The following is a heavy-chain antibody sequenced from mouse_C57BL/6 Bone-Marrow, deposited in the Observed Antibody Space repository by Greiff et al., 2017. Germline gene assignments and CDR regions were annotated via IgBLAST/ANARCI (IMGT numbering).Heavy chain of an antibody. J-gene: IGHJ3*01. CDR2: IDPSDSYT. CDR1: GYTFTSYW. D-gene: IGHD4-1*01. CDR3: ASPLWDQFAY. V-gene: IGHV1-50*01. Sequence: QVQLQQPGAELVKPGASVKLSCKASGYTFTSYWMQWVKQRPGPGLEWIGEIDPSDSYTNYHQKFKGKATLTVDTSSSTAYMQLSSLTSEDSAVYYCASPLWDQFAYWGQGTLVTVSA.